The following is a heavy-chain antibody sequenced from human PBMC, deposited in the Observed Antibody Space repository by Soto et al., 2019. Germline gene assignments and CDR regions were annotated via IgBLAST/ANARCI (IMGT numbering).Heavy chain of an antibody. CDR1: GGSFSGYY. D-gene: IGHD3-10*02. V-gene: IGHV4-34*01. CDR3: ARTRITMLGYFDY. Sequence: QVQLQQWGAGLLKPSETLSLTCAVYGGSFSGYYWSWIRQPPGKGLEWIGEINHSGSTNYNPSLKSRVTISVDTSKNQFSLKLSSVTAADTAMYYCARTRITMLGYFDYWGQGTLVTVSS. CDR2: INHSGST. J-gene: IGHJ4*02.